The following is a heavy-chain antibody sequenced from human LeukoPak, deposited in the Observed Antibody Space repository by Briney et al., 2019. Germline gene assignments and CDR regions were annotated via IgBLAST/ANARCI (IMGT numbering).Heavy chain of an antibody. CDR1: GGSFSGYY. D-gene: IGHD3-22*01. V-gene: IGHV4-34*01. J-gene: IGHJ6*03. CDR2: INHSGST. Sequence: SETLSLTCAVYGGSFSGYYGSWIRQPPGKGLEWIGEINHSGSTNYNPSLKSRVTITVDTSKNQFSLKLSSVTAADTAVYYCARGVNYYDSSGYYTGHYMDVWGKGTTVTVSS. CDR3: ARGVNYYDSSGYYTGHYMDV.